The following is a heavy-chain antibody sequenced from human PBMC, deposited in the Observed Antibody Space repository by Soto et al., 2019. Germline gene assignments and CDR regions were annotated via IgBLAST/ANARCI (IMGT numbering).Heavy chain of an antibody. D-gene: IGHD3-10*01. V-gene: IGHV4-31*03. J-gene: IGHJ6*02. CDR3: AREGITMVRGVTRAVYYYYGMDV. CDR2: IYYSGST. Sequence: SETLSLTCTVSGGSISSGGYYWSWIRQHPGKGLEWIGYIYYSGSTYYNPSLKSRVTISVDTSKNQFSPKLSSVTAADTAVYYCAREGITMVRGVTRAVYYYYGMDVWGQGATVTVSS. CDR1: GGSISSGGYY.